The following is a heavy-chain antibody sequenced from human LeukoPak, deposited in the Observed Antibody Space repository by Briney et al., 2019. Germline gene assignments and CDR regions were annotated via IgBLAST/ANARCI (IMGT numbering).Heavy chain of an antibody. V-gene: IGHV4-38-2*01. CDR1: GYSISSGYY. CDR3: ASGGTAVVMALTYYFDT. Sequence: SETLSLTCAVSGYSISSGYYWGWIRQPPGKGLEWIGIIYHTGSTYYNPSLQSRVTISLDSPENQFSLKLTSVTAADTAVYYCASGGTAVVMALTYYFDTWGQGTPVTVSS. J-gene: IGHJ4*02. D-gene: IGHD3-22*01. CDR2: IYHTGST.